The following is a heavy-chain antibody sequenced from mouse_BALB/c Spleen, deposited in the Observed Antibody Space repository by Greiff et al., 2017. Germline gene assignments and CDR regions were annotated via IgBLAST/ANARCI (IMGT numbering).Heavy chain of an antibody. CDR3: ARQGTMRTPLYAMDY. J-gene: IGHJ4*01. V-gene: IGHV5-12-1*01. D-gene: IGHD2-4*01. CDR2: ISSGGGST. CDR1: GFAFSSYD. Sequence: EVKLVESGGGLVKPGGSLKLSCAASGFAFSSYDMSWVRQTPEKRLEWVAYISSGGGSTDYPDTVKGRFTISRDNAKNTLYLQMSSLKSEDTAMYYCARQGTMRTPLYAMDYWGQGTSVTVSS.